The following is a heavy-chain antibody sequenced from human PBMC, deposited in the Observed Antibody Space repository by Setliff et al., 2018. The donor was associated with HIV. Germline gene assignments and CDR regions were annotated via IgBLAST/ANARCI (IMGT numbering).Heavy chain of an antibody. CDR1: GFTFSSYW. D-gene: IGHD1-26*01. CDR3: ARAGVVGSTSDYYYYMDV. CDR2: INSDGTST. V-gene: IGHV3-74*01. J-gene: IGHJ6*03. Sequence: GESLKISCAASGFTFSSYWMHWVRQAPGKGLVWVSRINSDGTSTSYADSVKGRFTISRDNAKNTLFQQMNSLRAEDTAVYYCARAGVVGSTSDYYYYMDVWGKGTTVTVSS.